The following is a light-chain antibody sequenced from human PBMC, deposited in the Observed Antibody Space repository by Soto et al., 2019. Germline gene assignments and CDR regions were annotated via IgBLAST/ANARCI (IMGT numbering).Light chain of an antibody. CDR2: RNN. CDR3: AAWDDSLSGRV. CDR1: SSNIGSNY. V-gene: IGLV1-47*01. Sequence: QSVLTQPPSAYGTPGQRVTISCSGSSSNIGSNYVYWYQQLPGTAPKLLIYRNNQRPSGVPDRFSGSKSGTSASLAVSGLRSEAEADYYCAAWDDSLSGRVFGGGTKLTVL. J-gene: IGLJ3*02.